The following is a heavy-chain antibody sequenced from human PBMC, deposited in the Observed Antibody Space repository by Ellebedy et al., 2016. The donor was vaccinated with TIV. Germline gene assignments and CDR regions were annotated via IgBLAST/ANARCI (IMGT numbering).Heavy chain of an antibody. D-gene: IGHD3-22*01. J-gene: IGHJ4*02. CDR2: IYSGGST. Sequence: GGSLRLSXAASGFTVSSNYMSWVRQAPGKGLEWVSVIYSGGSTYYADSVKGRFTISRDNAKNSLYLQMNSLRAEDTAVYYCARAPRYYYDSSGHGYWGQGTLVTVSS. CDR1: GFTVSSNY. CDR3: ARAPRYYYDSSGHGY. V-gene: IGHV3-53*01.